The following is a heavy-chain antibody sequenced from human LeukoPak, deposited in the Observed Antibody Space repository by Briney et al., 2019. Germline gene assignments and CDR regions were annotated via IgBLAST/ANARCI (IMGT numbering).Heavy chain of an antibody. Sequence: PGGSLRLSCAASGFDFGDSVMHWVRQAPGEGLEWVAIMSRDGTDRRYEDSVKGRFTISRDNSERTVSLQMNSLRAEDTAVYYCAKDRELLGYNWFDPWGQGTLVTVSS. CDR1: GFDFGDSV. D-gene: IGHD1-26*01. CDR3: AKDRELLGYNWFDP. V-gene: IGHV3-30*18. CDR2: MSRDGTDR. J-gene: IGHJ5*02.